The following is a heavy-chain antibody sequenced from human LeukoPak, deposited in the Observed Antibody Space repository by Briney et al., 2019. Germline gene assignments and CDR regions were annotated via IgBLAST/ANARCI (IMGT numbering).Heavy chain of an antibody. CDR2: IRGSGGST. V-gene: IGHV3-23*01. Sequence: PGGSLRLSCAASGFTFSSYAMSWVRQAPGKGLEWVPSIRGSGGSTYDADSVKGRFTISRDNSKNTLYLQMNSLRDENTAIYYCAKESEGAGYSYGPNYYGMDVWGQGTTVTASS. D-gene: IGHD5-18*01. J-gene: IGHJ6*02. CDR1: GFTFSSYA. CDR3: AKESEGAGYSYGPNYYGMDV.